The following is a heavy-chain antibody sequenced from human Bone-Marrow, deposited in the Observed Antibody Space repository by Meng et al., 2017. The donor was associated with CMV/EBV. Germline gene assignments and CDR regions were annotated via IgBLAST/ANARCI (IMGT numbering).Heavy chain of an antibody. CDR3: ARDRVVVPAAHGDYYYGMDV. D-gene: IGHD2-2*01. J-gene: IGHJ6*02. CDR1: GYTFTMYG. V-gene: IGHV1-18*01. CDR2: ISGYDGNT. Sequence: ASVKVSCKASGYTFTMYGFSWVRQAPGQGLEWMGWISGYDGNTNYAQNFQGRVSMTTNTSTNTAYMELRSLRSDDTAVYYCARDRVVVPAAHGDYYYGMDVWGQGTTVTVSS.